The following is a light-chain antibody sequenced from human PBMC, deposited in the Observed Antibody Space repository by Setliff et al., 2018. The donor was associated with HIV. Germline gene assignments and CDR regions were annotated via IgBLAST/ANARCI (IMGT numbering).Light chain of an antibody. V-gene: IGLV2-14*03. CDR2: DVT. CDR3: SSYGSGDALL. CDR1: SSDVGGYDY. J-gene: IGLJ1*01. Sequence: QSVLTQPASVSGSPGQSITISCTGSSSDVGGYDYVSWYRQYPDKAPQLIIFDVTDRPSGVSNRFSGSESGNTASLTISGLQAEDEAHYFCSSYGSGDALLFGAGTKVTVL.